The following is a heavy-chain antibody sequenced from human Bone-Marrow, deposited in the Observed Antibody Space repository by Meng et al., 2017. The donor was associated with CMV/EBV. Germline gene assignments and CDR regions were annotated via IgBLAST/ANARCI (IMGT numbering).Heavy chain of an antibody. D-gene: IGHD1-1*01. CDR1: GFTFSSYG. CDR3: AKDSSWNGAIDY. CDR2: IRYDGSNK. V-gene: IGHV3-30*02. Sequence: GGSLRLSCAASGFTFSSYGMHWVRQAPGKGLEWVAFIRYDGSNKYYADSVKGRFTISRDNSKNTLYLQMNSLGPEDTAVYHCAKDSSWNGAIDYWGQGTRVTGSS. J-gene: IGHJ4*02.